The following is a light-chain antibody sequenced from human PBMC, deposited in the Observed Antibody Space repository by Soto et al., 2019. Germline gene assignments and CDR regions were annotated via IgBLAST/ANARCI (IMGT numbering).Light chain of an antibody. V-gene: IGKV1-39*01. Sequence: DIQMTQSPSTLSGSVGDRVTITCRASHDISTYLAWYQQKPGKAPKLMIYAASSLQSGVPSRFSGSGSGTDFTLTISSLQPEDFATYYCQQSYSTLITFGQGTRLEIK. CDR3: QQSYSTLIT. CDR2: AAS. J-gene: IGKJ5*01. CDR1: HDISTY.